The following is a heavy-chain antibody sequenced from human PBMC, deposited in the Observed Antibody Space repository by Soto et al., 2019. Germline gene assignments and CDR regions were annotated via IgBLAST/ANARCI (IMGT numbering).Heavy chain of an antibody. CDR2: IYWDDDK. CDR1: GFSLSTSGVG. J-gene: IGHJ4*02. D-gene: IGHD2-2*01. V-gene: IGHV2-5*02. CDR3: ALGGGEYCSSTSCYFDY. Sequence: QITLKESGPTLVKPTQTLTLTCTFSGFSLSTSGVGVGWIRQPPGKALEWLALIYWDDDKRYSPSLKSRLTSTKDTSKNQVVLTMTNMDPVDTATYYCALGGGEYCSSTSCYFDYWGQGTLVTVSS.